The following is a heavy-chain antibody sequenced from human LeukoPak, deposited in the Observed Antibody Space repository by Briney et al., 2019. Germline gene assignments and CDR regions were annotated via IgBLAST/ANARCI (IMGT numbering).Heavy chain of an antibody. J-gene: IGHJ6*02. D-gene: IGHD2-15*01. V-gene: IGHV3-48*02. CDR2: ISSRSSTI. CDR3: ARTAAGYYGLDV. CDR1: GLTFSSYS. Sequence: GGSLRLSCAASGLTFSSYSMNWVRQAPGKGQEWVSYISSRSSTIYYADSVKGRFTISRDNAKNSLYLQMNSLRDEDTAVYYCARTAAGYYGLDVWGQGTTVTVSS.